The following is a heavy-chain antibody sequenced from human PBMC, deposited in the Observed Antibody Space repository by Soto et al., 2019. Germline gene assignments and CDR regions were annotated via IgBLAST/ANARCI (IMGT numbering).Heavy chain of an antibody. V-gene: IGHV3-21*01. J-gene: IGHJ3*02. CDR2: ISESSSYI. CDR3: ARELAYCRGGSCYSGTFDI. CDR1: RFTFSSYN. D-gene: IGHD2-15*01. Sequence: GGSLRLSCAASRFTFSSYNINWVRQAPGKGLEWVSSISESSSYIYYADSVKGRFTISRDSAKNSLYLQMNSLRVEDTAVYYCARELAYCRGGSCYSGTFDIWGQGTMVTVSS.